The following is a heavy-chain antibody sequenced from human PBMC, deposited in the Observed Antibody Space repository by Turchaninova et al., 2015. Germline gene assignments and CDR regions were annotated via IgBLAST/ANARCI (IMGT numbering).Heavy chain of an antibody. D-gene: IGHD6-19*01. CDR1: GGSISSSSYY. V-gene: IGHV4-39*01. J-gene: IGHJ4*02. Sequence: QLQLQESGPGLVKPSETLSLTCTVSGGSISSSSYYWGWIRKPPGKGLGWIGSIFYSGSTYYNPSLKSRVPISVATSTHRFSLKRGSVTAADTAVYYCARRRSGWYGVNYWGQGTLVTVSS. CDR2: IFYSGST. CDR3: ARRRSGWYGVNY.